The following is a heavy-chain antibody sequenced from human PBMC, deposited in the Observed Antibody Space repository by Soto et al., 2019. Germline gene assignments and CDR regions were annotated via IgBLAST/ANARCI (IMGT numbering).Heavy chain of an antibody. CDR2: IYYSGST. V-gene: IGHV4-39*01. Sequence: SETLSLTCTVSGGSISSSSYYWGWIRQPPGKGLEWIGSIYYSGSTYYNPSLKSRVTISVDTSKNQFSLKLSSVTAADTAVYYCARIGSSGFLVDYWGQGTLVTVSS. CDR1: GGSISSSSYY. D-gene: IGHD6-19*01. CDR3: ARIGSSGFLVDY. J-gene: IGHJ4*02.